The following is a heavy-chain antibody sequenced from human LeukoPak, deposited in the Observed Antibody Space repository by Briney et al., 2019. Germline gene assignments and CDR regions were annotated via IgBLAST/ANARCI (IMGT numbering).Heavy chain of an antibody. V-gene: IGHV4-39*07. J-gene: IGHJ3*02. CDR3: ARVEYLDYYDSSGYKGAFDI. Sequence: SETLSLTCTVSGGSISSSSYYWGWIRQPPGKGLEWIGSIYYSGSTYYNPSLKSRVTISVDTSKNQFSLKLSSVTAADTAVYYCARVEYLDYYDSSGYKGAFDIWGQGTMVTVSS. CDR2: IYYSGST. D-gene: IGHD3-22*01. CDR1: GGSISSSSYY.